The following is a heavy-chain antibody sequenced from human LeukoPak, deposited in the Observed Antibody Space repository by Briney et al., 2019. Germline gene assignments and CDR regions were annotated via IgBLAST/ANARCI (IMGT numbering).Heavy chain of an antibody. CDR2: VYDSGST. J-gene: IGHJ4*02. CDR1: GGSISSSTYY. Sequence: PSETLSLTCSVTGGSISSSTYYWGWIRQPPGKGLEWIASVYDSGSTYYNPSLNSRVTISVDTSKIQFSLKVNSVTAADTAVYYCAGGGGYGIWSQGPLVTVSS. CDR3: AGGGGYGI. D-gene: IGHD3-22*01. V-gene: IGHV4-39*01.